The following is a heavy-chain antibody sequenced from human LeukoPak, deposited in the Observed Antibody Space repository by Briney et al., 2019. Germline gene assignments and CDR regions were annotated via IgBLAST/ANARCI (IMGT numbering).Heavy chain of an antibody. V-gene: IGHV5-10-1*01. CDR2: IDPSDSYT. CDR3: ARRTCSGGSCGWLDP. J-gene: IGHJ5*02. CDR1: GYNFTTYW. D-gene: IGHD2-15*01. Sequence: PGESLKISCQASGYNFTTYWITWVRQMSGRGLEWMGRIDPSDSYTTYNPSFQGHVTISTDKSISTAYLQWSSLKASDTAVYYCARRTCSGGSCGWLDPWGQGTLVTVSS.